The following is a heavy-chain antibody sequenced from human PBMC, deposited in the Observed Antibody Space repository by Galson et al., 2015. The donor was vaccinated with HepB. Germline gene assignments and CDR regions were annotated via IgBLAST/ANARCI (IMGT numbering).Heavy chain of an antibody. D-gene: IGHD3-22*01. CDR3: ARVVYYYDSSGYLGAWDY. J-gene: IGHJ4*02. V-gene: IGHV1-8*01. CDR2: MNPNSGNT. CDR1: GYTFTSYD. Sequence: SVKVSCKAPGYTFTSYDINWVRQATGQGLEWMGWMNPNSGNTGYAQKFQGRVTMTRNTSISTAYMELSSLRSEDTAVYYCARVVYYYDSSGYLGAWDYWGQGTLVTVSS.